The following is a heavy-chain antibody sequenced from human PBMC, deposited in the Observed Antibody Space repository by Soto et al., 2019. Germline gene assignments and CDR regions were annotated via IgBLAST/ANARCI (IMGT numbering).Heavy chain of an antibody. Sequence: DVQLVESGGGLVAPGRSLRLSCNCSGFRFSEHAMTWVRQAPGKGLEWVGFIRNTPYGGTTDYAASVRGRFTISRGDAARIAYLQMNRLKTEDSGLYYCSRGSFGYYGPWGPGALVTVSA. V-gene: IGHV3-49*04. CDR3: SRGSFGYYGP. J-gene: IGHJ5*02. D-gene: IGHD2-2*03. CDR1: GFRFSEHA. CDR2: IRNTPYGGTT.